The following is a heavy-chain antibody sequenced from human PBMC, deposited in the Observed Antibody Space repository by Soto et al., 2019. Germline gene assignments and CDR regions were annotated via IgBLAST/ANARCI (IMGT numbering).Heavy chain of an antibody. CDR3: ARDWDSSGLLDP. CDR2: ISYSGST. CDR1: GASITTYY. Sequence: SETLSLTCSVSGASITTYYWSWIRQPPGKGLEWIGSISYSGSTKYNPSLGSRVMISLDTSKNQFSLRLTSVTAADTALYYCARDWDSSGLLDPWGQGALVTVYS. V-gene: IGHV4-59*01. D-gene: IGHD3-10*01. J-gene: IGHJ5*02.